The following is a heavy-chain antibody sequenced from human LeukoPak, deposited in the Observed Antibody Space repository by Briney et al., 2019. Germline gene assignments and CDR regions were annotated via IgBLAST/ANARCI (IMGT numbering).Heavy chain of an antibody. V-gene: IGHV4-59*01. CDR3: ARAYTIQLWLPEPYFDY. CDR2: IYYSGST. CDR1: GGAISSYY. J-gene: IGHJ4*02. Sequence: SETLSLTCTVSGGAISSYYWSRIRQPPGKGLEWFGYIYYSGSTNYNPYLKSRVTISVDTSKNQFSLKLSSVTAADTAVYYCARAYTIQLWLPEPYFDYWGQGTLVTVSS. D-gene: IGHD5-18*01.